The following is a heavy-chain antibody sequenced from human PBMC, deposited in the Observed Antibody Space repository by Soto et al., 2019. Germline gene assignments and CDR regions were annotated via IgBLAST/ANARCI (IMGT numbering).Heavy chain of an antibody. CDR2: IDSSGEK. Sequence: QVTLKESGPVLVKPTETLTLRCTVSGLSITDSEMGVSWIRQPPGQPLEWLAHIDSSGEKSYRTFLKSRLANPKENSKSQIVLNMTNMDPADTAPYYCARRHLAVAVSPWFDPWGQGIPVTVSS. CDR1: GLSITDSEMG. V-gene: IGHV2-26*01. CDR3: ARRHLAVAVSPWFDP. D-gene: IGHD6-19*01. J-gene: IGHJ5*02.